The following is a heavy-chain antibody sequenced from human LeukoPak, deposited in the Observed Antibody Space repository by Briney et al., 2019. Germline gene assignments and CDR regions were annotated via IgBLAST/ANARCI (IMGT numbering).Heavy chain of an antibody. Sequence: GASVKVSCKASGYTFTSYGISWVRQAPGQGLEWMGWISAYNSNTHYAQKLQGRVTMTTDTSTSTVYMELRSLRSDDTAVYYCARGSPPRRNYDSRGYYSYYFDYWGQGTLVTVSS. CDR3: ARGSPPRRNYDSRGYYSYYFDY. CDR2: ISAYNSNT. D-gene: IGHD3-22*01. V-gene: IGHV1-18*01. J-gene: IGHJ4*02. CDR1: GYTFTSYG.